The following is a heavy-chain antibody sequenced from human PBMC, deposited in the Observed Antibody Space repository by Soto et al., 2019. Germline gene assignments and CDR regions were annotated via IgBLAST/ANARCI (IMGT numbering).Heavy chain of an antibody. J-gene: IGHJ4*01. Sequence: EVELVESGGGLVKPGGSLTYSCAASGFSFKNAWMNWVRQAPGEGLEWVGRIKNKNDGGTTDYAAFVKGRFTISRDASENRLYLHMNGLKTEDTGVYFCTGLWFGEIFNYWGQGSLVTVSS. CDR2: IKNKNDGGTT. CDR3: TGLWFGEIFNY. D-gene: IGHD3-10*01. CDR1: GFSFKNAW. V-gene: IGHV3-15*07.